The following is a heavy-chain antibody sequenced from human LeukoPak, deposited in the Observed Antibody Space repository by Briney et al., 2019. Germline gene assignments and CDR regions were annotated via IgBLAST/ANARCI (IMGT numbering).Heavy chain of an antibody. CDR2: MTYDGSNK. J-gene: IGHJ4*02. D-gene: IGHD6-19*01. Sequence: GGSLRLTCAASGFTFSSYAMHWVRRAPGKGLEWVAVMTYDGSNKYYADSVKGRFTISRDNSKNTLYLQMNSLRPDDTAVYYCAREIAMAGGYWGQGTLVTVSS. CDR1: GFTFSSYA. V-gene: IGHV3-30-3*01. CDR3: AREIAMAGGY.